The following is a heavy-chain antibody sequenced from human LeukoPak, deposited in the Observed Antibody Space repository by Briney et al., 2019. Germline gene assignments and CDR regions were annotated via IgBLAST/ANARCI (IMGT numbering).Heavy chain of an antibody. CDR3: ARTTVTPPDYYYYGMDV. CDR1: GGSISGYY. CDR2: IYYTGST. Sequence: SETLSLTCTVSGGSISGYYWSWIRQPPGKGLEWIGYIYYTGSTNYNPSLKSRVTISVDTSKNQFSLKLTSVTAADTAAYYCARTTVTPPDYYYYGMDVWGQGTTVTVSS. J-gene: IGHJ6*02. D-gene: IGHD4-17*01. V-gene: IGHV4-59*01.